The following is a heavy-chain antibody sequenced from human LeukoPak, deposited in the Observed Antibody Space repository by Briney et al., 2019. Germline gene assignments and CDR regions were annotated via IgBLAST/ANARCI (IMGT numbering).Heavy chain of an antibody. V-gene: IGHV4-59*01. CDR3: ARRNTVAGLRGYNWFDP. Sequence: SETQSLTCTVSGGSISSYYWSWIRQPPGKGLEWIGYIYYSGSTNYNPSLKSRVTISVDTSKNQFSLKLSSVTAADTAVYYCARRNTVAGLRGYNWFDPWGQGTLVTVSS. CDR2: IYYSGST. CDR1: GGSISSYY. D-gene: IGHD6-19*01. J-gene: IGHJ5*02.